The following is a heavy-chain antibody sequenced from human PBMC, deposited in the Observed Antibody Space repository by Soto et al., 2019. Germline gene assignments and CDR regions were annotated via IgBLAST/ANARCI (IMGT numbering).Heavy chain of an antibody. V-gene: IGHV1-18*01. Sequence: ASVKVSCKASGYTFTSYGITWVRQAPGQGLEWMGWISAYNGNTNYAQRLQGRVTMTTDTSTSTVYMELSSLRSEDTAVYYCARDYGDSSGYYHEDPSDYWGQGTLVTVSS. CDR3: ARDYGDSSGYYHEDPSDY. CDR2: ISAYNGNT. CDR1: GYTFTSYG. D-gene: IGHD3-22*01. J-gene: IGHJ4*02.